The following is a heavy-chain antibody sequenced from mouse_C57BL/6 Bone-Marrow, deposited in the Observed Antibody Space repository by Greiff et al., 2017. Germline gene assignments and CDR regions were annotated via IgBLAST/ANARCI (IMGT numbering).Heavy chain of an antibody. V-gene: IGHV1-74*01. CDR3: AINYGNPFDD. J-gene: IGHJ2*01. CDR2: IHPSDIDT. Sequence: QVQLKQPGAELVKPGASVKVSCKASGYTFTSYWMHWVKQRPGQGLEWIGRIHPSDIDTNYNQKFKGKATLTVDKSSSTAYMQLSSLTSEDAAVYYCAINYGNPFDDWGQGTTLTVSS. CDR1: GYTFTSYW. D-gene: IGHD2-1*01.